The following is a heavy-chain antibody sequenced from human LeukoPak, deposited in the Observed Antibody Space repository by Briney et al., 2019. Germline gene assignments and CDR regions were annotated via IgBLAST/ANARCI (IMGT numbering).Heavy chain of an antibody. D-gene: IGHD3-10*01. J-gene: IGHJ6*02. V-gene: IGHV4-59*08. CDR1: GGSISSDY. CDR2: IYYSGNT. Sequence: SETLSLTCTVSGGSISSDYWSWIRQPPGKGLEWIGNIYYSGNTISNPSLKSRVTLSVDRSKNQFSLKVTSATAADTAVYYCARRHTGSGRMGVWGQGTTVTVS. CDR3: ARRHTGSGRMGV.